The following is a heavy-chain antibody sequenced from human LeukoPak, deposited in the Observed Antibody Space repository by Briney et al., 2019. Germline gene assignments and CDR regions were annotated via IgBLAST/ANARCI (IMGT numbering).Heavy chain of an antibody. D-gene: IGHD3-10*01. J-gene: IGHJ4*02. CDR3: AKLYGSGSSNIDY. CDR2: ISSSSSYI. CDR1: GFTFSSYS. Sequence: GGSLRLSCAASGFTFSSYSMNWVRQAPGKGLEWVSSISSSSSYIYYADSVKGRFTISRDNAKNSLYLQMNSLRAEDTAVYYCAKLYGSGSSNIDYWAREPWSPSPQ. V-gene: IGHV3-21*04.